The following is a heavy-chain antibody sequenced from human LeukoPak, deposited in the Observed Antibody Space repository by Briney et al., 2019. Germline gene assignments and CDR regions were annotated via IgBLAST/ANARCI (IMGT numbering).Heavy chain of an antibody. CDR2: IYYSGST. J-gene: IGHJ5*02. V-gene: IGHV4-39*01. CDR1: GGSISSSSYY. CDR3: ARQLREWPNWFDP. D-gene: IGHD3-3*01. Sequence: SETLSLTCTVSGGSISSSSYYWGWIRQPPGKGLEWIGSIYYSGSTYYNPSLKSRVTISVDTSKNQFSLKLSSVTAADTAVYYCARQLREWPNWFDPWGQGTLVTVSS.